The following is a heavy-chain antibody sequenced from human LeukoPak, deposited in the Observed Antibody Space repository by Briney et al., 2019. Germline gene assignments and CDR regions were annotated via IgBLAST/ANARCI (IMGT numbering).Heavy chain of an antibody. D-gene: IGHD6-19*01. Sequence: VGSLRLSCAASGLTFSNFWMHCVRHAPGKGLGWVALIYGDGSFTRYADSVKGRFTISRDNAKNTLYLQMNSLRAEDTAVYYCARGAGDDYWGQGTLVTVSS. V-gene: IGHV3-74*01. CDR3: ARGAGDDY. CDR2: IYGDGSFT. CDR1: GLTFSNFW. J-gene: IGHJ4*02.